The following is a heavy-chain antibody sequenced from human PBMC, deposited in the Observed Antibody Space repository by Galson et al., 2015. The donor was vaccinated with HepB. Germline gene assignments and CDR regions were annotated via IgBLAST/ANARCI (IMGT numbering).Heavy chain of an antibody. CDR2: ISYDGSNK. V-gene: IGHV3-30*18. D-gene: IGHD1-26*01. J-gene: IGHJ4*02. Sequence: SLRLSCAASGFTFSSYGMHWVRQAPGKGLEWVAVISYDGSNKYYADSVKGRFTISRDNSKNTLYLQMNSLRAEDTAVYYCAKDSRELTPDDYWGQGTLVTVSS. CDR3: AKDSRELTPDDY. CDR1: GFTFSSYG.